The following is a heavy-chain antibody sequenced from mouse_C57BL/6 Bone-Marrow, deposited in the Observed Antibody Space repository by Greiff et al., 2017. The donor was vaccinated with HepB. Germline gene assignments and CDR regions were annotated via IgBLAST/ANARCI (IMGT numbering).Heavy chain of an antibody. CDR2: IYPGSGST. CDR1: GYTFTSYW. Sequence: QVQLQQPGAELVKPGASVKMSCKASGYTFTSYWITWVKHRPGQGLEWIGDIYPGSGSTNYNEKFKSKATLTVDTSSSTAYMQLSSLTSEDSAVYYCAKVIYYYGRAYWGQGTLVTVSA. D-gene: IGHD1-1*01. CDR3: AKVIYYYGRAY. V-gene: IGHV1-55*01. J-gene: IGHJ3*01.